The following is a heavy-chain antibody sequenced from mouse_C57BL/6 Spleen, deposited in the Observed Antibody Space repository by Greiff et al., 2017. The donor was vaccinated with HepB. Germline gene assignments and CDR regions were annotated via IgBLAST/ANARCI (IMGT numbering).Heavy chain of an antibody. CDR3: ARWDDGYPWVAY. CDR1: GYSFTGYY. J-gene: IGHJ3*01. D-gene: IGHD2-3*01. CDR2: INPSTGGT. Sequence: VQLQQSGPELVKPGASVKISCKASGYSFTGYYMNWVKQSPEKSLEWIGEINPSTGGTTYNQKFKAKATLTVDKSSSTAYMQLKSLTSEDSAVYYCARWDDGYPWVAYWGQGTLVTVSA. V-gene: IGHV1-42*01.